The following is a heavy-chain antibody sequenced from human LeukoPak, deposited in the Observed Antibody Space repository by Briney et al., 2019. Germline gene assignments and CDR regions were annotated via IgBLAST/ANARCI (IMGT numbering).Heavy chain of an antibody. V-gene: IGHV1-46*01. J-gene: IGHJ4*02. D-gene: IGHD6-19*01. CDR3: AREARQWLVKNFDY. CDR2: INPSGGST. Sequence: GASVKVSCKASGYTFTSYYMHWVRQAPGQGPEWMGIINPSGGSTSYAQKFQGRVTMIRDMSTSTVYMELSSLRSEDTAVYYCAREARQWLVKNFDYWGQGTLVTVSS. CDR1: GYTFTSYY.